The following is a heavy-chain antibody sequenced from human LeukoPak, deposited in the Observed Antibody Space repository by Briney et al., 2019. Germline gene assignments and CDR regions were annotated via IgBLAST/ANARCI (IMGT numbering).Heavy chain of an antibody. J-gene: IGHJ4*02. D-gene: IGHD3-22*01. CDR2: ISSSSSYI. CDR3: ARADYDSSGYYRAVGDYFDY. Sequence: GGSLRLSCAASGSTFSSYSMNWVRQAPGKGLEWVSSISSSSSYIYYADSVKCRFNISRDNAKNSLYLQMNSLRAEDTAVYYCARADYDSSGYYRAVGDYFDYWGQGTLVTVSS. V-gene: IGHV3-21*01. CDR1: GSTFSSYS.